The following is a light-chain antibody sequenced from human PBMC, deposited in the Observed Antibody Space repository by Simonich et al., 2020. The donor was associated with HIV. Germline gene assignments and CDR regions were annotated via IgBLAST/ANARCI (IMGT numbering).Light chain of an antibody. CDR1: QSVLYSSNNKNY. V-gene: IGKV4-1*01. CDR2: WAS. CDR3: QQYYITPHT. Sequence: DIVMTQSPDSLAVSLGERATINCKSSQSVLYSSNNKNYLAWYQHKPGQPPKLLIYWASTRESGVPDRFSGSGSGTDFTLTISSLQAEDVAVYYCQQYYITPHTFGQGTKVEIK. J-gene: IGKJ1*01.